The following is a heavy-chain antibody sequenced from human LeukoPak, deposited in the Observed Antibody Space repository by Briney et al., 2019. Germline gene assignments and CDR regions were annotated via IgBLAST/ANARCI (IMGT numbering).Heavy chain of an antibody. V-gene: IGHV3-53*01. J-gene: IGHJ4*02. CDR2: IYIDGTT. Sequence: GGSLRLSCAASGFIVSHNYMSWVRQAPGKGLEWISVIYIDGTTYYADSVKGRFTISRDQANNTLYLQMNTLRDEDTAVYYCARGPRYSFYWGQGTLVSVSS. D-gene: IGHD6-13*01. CDR1: GFIVSHNY. CDR3: ARGPRYSFY.